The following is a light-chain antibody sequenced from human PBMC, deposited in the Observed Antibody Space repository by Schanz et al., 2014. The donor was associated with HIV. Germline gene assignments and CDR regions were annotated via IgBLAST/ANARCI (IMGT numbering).Light chain of an antibody. V-gene: IGKV3-20*01. J-gene: IGKJ4*01. Sequence: EIVLTQSPGSLSVSPGERATLSCRASQSVSSSYLAWYQQKPGQAPRLLIYDASNRATGIPARFSGSGSGTDFTLTISRLEPEDFAVYYCHQYGSSRGTFGGGTRVELK. CDR1: QSVSSSY. CDR2: DAS. CDR3: HQYGSSRGT.